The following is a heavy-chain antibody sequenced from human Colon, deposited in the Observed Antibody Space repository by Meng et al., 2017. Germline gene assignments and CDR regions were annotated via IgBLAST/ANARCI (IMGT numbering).Heavy chain of an antibody. D-gene: IGHD4-23*01. J-gene: IGHJ4*02. Sequence: QVPLQASGPGLVKPSGTLSLTCAVSGGSISSNYWWSWVRQSPKKGLEWIGEIHHGGTTNYNPSLKSRVTISVDTSNNQFSLKLSSVTAADTAVYYCARIDYGGNGIEKYFFDYWGQGTLVTVSS. V-gene: IGHV4-4*02. CDR2: IHHGGTT. CDR1: GGSISSNYW. CDR3: ARIDYGGNGIEKYFFDY.